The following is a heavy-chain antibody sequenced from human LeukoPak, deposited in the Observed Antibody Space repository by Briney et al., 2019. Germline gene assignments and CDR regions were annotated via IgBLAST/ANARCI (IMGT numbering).Heavy chain of an antibody. CDR3: ARREYSSSIDY. D-gene: IGHD6-13*01. J-gene: IGHJ4*02. V-gene: IGHV3-48*04. CDR1: GFTFSSYG. Sequence: GGSLRLSCAASGFTFSSYGMHWVRQAPGKGLEWVSYISSSGSTIYYADSVKGRFTISRDNAKNSLYLQMNSLRAEDTAVYYCARREYSSSIDYWGQGTLVTVSS. CDR2: ISSSGSTI.